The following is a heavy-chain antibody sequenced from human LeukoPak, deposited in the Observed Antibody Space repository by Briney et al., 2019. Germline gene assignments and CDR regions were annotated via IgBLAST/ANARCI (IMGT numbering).Heavy chain of an antibody. CDR3: AREAVGLGIGY. Sequence: SQTLSLTCTVSGGSISSGDYYWSWIRQPPGEGLEWIGCIYYSGSTYYNPSLKSRVTISVDTSKNQFSLKLSSVTAADTAVYYCAREAVGLGIGYWGQGTLVTVSS. D-gene: IGHD3/OR15-3a*01. CDR1: GGSISSGDYY. V-gene: IGHV4-30-4*01. J-gene: IGHJ4*02. CDR2: IYYSGST.